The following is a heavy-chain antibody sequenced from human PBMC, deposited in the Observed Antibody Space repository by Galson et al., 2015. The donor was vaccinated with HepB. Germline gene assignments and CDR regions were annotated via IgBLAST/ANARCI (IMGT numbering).Heavy chain of an antibody. CDR1: GYTFTSYD. Sequence: SVKVSCKASGYTFTSYDINWVRQATGQGLEWMGWMNPNSGNTGYAQKFQGRVTMTRNTSISTAYMELSSLRSEDTAVYYCARGSATPIGPYYYYYMDFWDKGTTVTVSS. V-gene: IGHV1-8*01. J-gene: IGHJ6*03. D-gene: IGHD5-12*01. CDR3: ARGSATPIGPYYYYYMDF. CDR2: MNPNSGNT.